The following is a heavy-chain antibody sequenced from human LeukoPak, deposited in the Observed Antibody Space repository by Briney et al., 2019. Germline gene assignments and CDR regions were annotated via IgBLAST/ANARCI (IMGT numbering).Heavy chain of an antibody. CDR1: GYTFTSYG. D-gene: IGHD2-8*01. V-gene: IGHV1-18*01. CDR2: ISAYNGNT. CDR3: AVLADIVLMVYAMEPFDY. Sequence: GASVKVSCKASGYTFTSYGISWVRQAPGQGLEWMGWISAYNGNTNYAQKLQGRVTMTTDTSTSTAYMELRSLRSEDTAVYYCAVLADIVLMVYAMEPFDYWGQGTLVTVSS. J-gene: IGHJ4*02.